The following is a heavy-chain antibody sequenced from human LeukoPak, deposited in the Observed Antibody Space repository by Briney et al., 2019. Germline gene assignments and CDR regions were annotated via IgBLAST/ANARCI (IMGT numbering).Heavy chain of an antibody. V-gene: IGHV3-74*01. D-gene: IGHD6-19*01. CDR2: IKSDGSFT. J-gene: IGHJ4*02. Sequence: GGSLRLSCAASGFTFSSYWMHWVRQGPGKGLVWVSHIKSDGSFTNYADSVKGRFTISRDNSKNTLYLQMNSLRAEDTAVYYCAKDGSPPSSGWYLYFDYWGQGTLVTVSS. CDR3: AKDGSPPSSGWYLYFDY. CDR1: GFTFSSYW.